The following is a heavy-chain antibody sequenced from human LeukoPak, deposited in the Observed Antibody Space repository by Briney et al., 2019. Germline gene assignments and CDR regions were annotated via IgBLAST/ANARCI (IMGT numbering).Heavy chain of an antibody. CDR1: GFTFSSYG. Sequence: GGSLRISCAASGFTFSSYGMHWVRQAPGKGLEWVAVISYDGSNKYYADSVKGRFTISRDNSKNTLYLQMNSLRAEDTAVYYCAKDMIVERYYFDYWGQGTLVTVSS. CDR3: AKDMIVERYYFDY. CDR2: ISYDGSNK. J-gene: IGHJ4*02. D-gene: IGHD3-22*01. V-gene: IGHV3-30*18.